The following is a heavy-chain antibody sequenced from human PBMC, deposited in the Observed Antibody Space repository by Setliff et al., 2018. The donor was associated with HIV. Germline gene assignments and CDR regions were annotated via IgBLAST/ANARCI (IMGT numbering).Heavy chain of an antibody. CDR3: TRKLAPGHGMDV. V-gene: IGHV3-23*01. J-gene: IGHJ6*02. CDR2: ITAGGTT. Sequence: LRLSCAASGFTFSSYAMSWVRQAPGKGLEWVSIITAGGTTYYADSVKGRFTISRDNAKNSLYLQMDSLRVEDTTVYYCTRKLAPGHGMDVWGQGTTVTVSS. D-gene: IGHD3-3*02. CDR1: GFTFSSYA.